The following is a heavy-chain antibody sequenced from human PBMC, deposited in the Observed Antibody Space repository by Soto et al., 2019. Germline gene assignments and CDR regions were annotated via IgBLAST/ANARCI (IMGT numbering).Heavy chain of an antibody. CDR2: ISAYNGNT. D-gene: IGHD3-3*01. V-gene: IGHV1-18*04. CDR3: ASAYYDFWSGYTPALPHFQH. J-gene: IGHJ1*01. CDR1: GYTFTSYG. Sequence: ASVKVSCKASGYTFTSYGISWVRQAPGQGLEWMGWISAYNGNTNYAQKLQGRVTMTTDTSTSTAHMELRSLRSDDTAVYYCASAYYDFWSGYTPALPHFQHWGQGTLVTVSS.